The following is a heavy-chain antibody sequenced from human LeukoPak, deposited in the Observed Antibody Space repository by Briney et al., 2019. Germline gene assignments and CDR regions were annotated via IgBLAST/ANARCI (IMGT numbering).Heavy chain of an antibody. CDR1: GDSISNYY. D-gene: IGHD6-13*01. CDR2: IYTSGST. J-gene: IGHJ4*02. Sequence: SSETLSLTCIVSGDSISNYYWSWIRQPAGKGLEWIGRIYTSGSTNYNPSLKSRVTMSVDTSKNQFSLKLTSVTAADTAVYYCAREAAAGTFYFDYWGQGTLVTVSS. V-gene: IGHV4-4*07. CDR3: AREAAAGTFYFDY.